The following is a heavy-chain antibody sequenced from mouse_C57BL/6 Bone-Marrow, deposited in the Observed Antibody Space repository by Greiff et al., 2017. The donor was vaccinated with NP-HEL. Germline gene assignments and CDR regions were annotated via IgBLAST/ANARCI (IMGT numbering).Heavy chain of an antibody. Sequence: QVHVKQPGAELVKPGASVKMSCKASGYTFTSYWITWVKQRPGQGLEWIGDIYPGSGSTNYNEKFKSKATLTVDTSSSTAYMQLSSLTSEDSAVYYCARASYGSSYGDAMDYWGQGTSVTVSS. CDR1: GYTFTSYW. CDR2: IYPGSGST. J-gene: IGHJ4*01. D-gene: IGHD1-1*01. V-gene: IGHV1-55*01. CDR3: ARASYGSSYGDAMDY.